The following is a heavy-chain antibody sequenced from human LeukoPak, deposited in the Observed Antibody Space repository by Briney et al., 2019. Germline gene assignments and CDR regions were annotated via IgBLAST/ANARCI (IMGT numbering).Heavy chain of an antibody. CDR3: ARANFLYCSSTSCLFDY. Sequence: ASVKVSCKASGYTFTDYYMHWVRLAPGQGLECMGWINPNSGGTNYVQKFQGWVTMTSDTSINTAYMELSRLTSDDTAVYYCARANFLYCSSTSCLFDYWGQGTLVTVSS. CDR2: INPNSGGT. V-gene: IGHV1-2*04. J-gene: IGHJ4*02. D-gene: IGHD2-2*01. CDR1: GYTFTDYY.